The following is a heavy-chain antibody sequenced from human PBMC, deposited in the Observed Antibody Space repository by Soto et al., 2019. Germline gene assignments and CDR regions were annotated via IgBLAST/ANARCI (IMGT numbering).Heavy chain of an antibody. D-gene: IGHD3-10*01. CDR1: GGTFSSYA. J-gene: IGHJ6*02. CDR3: ARVGEENGSGSIRRPYYYGMDV. CDR2: IIPIFGTA. V-gene: IGHV1-69*13. Sequence: ASVKVSCKASGGTFSSYAISWVRQAPGQGLEWIGGIIPIFGTANYAQKYQGRVTITADESTSTAYMELSSLRSEDTAVYYCARVGEENGSGSIRRPYYYGMDVWGQGTTVTVSS.